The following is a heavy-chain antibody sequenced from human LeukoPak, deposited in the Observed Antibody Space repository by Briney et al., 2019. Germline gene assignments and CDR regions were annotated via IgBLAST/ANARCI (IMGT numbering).Heavy chain of an antibody. V-gene: IGHV3-7*01. CDR1: GFTFSSYW. J-gene: IGHJ3*02. CDR3: ARVEFYYDSSGLDAFDI. CDR2: IKQDGSEK. D-gene: IGHD3-22*01. Sequence: GGSLRLSCAASGFTFSSYWMSWVRQAPGKGLEWVANIKQDGSEKYYVDSVKGRFTISRDNAKNSLYLQMNSLRAEDTAVYYCARVEFYYDSSGLDAFDIWGQGTMVTVSS.